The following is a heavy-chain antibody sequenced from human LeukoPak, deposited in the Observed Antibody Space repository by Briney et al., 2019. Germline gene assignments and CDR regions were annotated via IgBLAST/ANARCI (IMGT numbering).Heavy chain of an antibody. V-gene: IGHV3-7*03. J-gene: IGHJ4*02. CDR1: GFTFSSYW. Sequence: GGSLRLSCAASGFTFSSYWMSWVRQAPGKGLEWVANIKQDESEKDYVDSVKGRFTISRDNAKNSLYLQMSSPRAEDTAVYYCATYSGAHHKTFDDWGQGTLVTVSS. CDR3: ATYSGAHHKTFDD. D-gene: IGHD1-26*01. CDR2: IKQDESEK.